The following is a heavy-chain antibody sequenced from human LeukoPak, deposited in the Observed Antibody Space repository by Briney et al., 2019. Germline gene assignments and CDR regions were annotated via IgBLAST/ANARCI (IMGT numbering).Heavy chain of an antibody. J-gene: IGHJ4*02. CDR2: IRYDGSNK. Sequence: GGSLRLSCAASGFTFSSYGMHWVRQAPGKGLEWVAFIRYDGSNKYYADSVKGRFTIPRGNSKNTLYLQMNSLRAEDTAVYYCAKAPLHVLIREGYWGQGTLVTVSS. V-gene: IGHV3-30*02. CDR1: GFTFSSYG. D-gene: IGHD1-26*01. CDR3: AKAPLHVLIREGY.